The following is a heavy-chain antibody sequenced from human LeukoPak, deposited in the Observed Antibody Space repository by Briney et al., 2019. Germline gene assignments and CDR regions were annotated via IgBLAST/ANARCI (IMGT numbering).Heavy chain of an antibody. CDR3: ARHNVAVADFDN. J-gene: IGHJ4*02. CDR2: IYYSGNT. CDR1: GGPISGSGYY. D-gene: IGHD6-19*01. Sequence: PSETLSLTCTVSGGPISGSGYYWGWIRQPPGKGLEWIGSIYYSGNTYYNPSLKSRVTISVDTSKNQFSLKLSSVTAADTAVYYCARHNVAVADFDNWGQGTLVTVSS. V-gene: IGHV4-39*01.